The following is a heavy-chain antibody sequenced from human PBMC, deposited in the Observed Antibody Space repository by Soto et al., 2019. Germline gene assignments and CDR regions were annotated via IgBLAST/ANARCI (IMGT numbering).Heavy chain of an antibody. V-gene: IGHV4-34*01. Sequence: PSETLSLTCTVSGGSFSGYFWTWIRQPPGKGLEWLAEINHSGITNYNPSVESRVSMSVDTSKNQFSLRLYSVTAADTAVYYCGGGPYNYNSRYFDYWGQGTLVTVSS. D-gene: IGHD1-1*01. J-gene: IGHJ4*02. CDR2: INHSGIT. CDR1: GGSFSGYF. CDR3: GGGPYNYNSRYFDY.